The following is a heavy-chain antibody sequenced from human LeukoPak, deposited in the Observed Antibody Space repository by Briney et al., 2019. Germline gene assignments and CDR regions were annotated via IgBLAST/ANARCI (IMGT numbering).Heavy chain of an antibody. D-gene: IGHD3-3*01. V-gene: IGHV4-39*01. CDR3: ARLSFGDVDY. J-gene: IGHJ4*02. CDR2: IYYSGST. Sequence: SETLSLTCTVSGGSISNSSYYWGWIRQPPGKGLEWIGSIYYSGSTYYNPSLKSRVTISVDTSKNQFSLKLSSATAADTAVYYCARLSFGDVDYWGQGTLVTVSS. CDR1: GGSISNSSYY.